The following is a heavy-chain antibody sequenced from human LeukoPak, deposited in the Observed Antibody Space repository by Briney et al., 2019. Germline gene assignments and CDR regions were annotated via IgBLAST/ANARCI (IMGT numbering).Heavy chain of an antibody. J-gene: IGHJ4*02. CDR3: ARVLTYYYDSSGYYYAH. CDR2: IIPIFGTA. Sequence: SVKVSCKASGGTFSSYAISWVRQAPGQGLEWMGGIIPIFGTANYAQKFQGRVTITADKSTSTAYMELSSLRSEDTAVYYCARVLTYYYDSSGYYYAHWGQGTLVTVSS. CDR1: GGTFSSYA. D-gene: IGHD3-22*01. V-gene: IGHV1-69*06.